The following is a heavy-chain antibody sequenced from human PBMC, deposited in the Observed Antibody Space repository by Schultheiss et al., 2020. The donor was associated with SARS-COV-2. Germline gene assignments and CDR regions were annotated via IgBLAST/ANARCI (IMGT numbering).Heavy chain of an antibody. CDR2: INHSGST. D-gene: IGHD4-17*01. V-gene: IGHV4-34*01. CDR3: ARGDYGDYAQTYYYYGMDV. Sequence: SETLSLTCAVYGGSLSGYYWSWIRQPPGKGLEWIGEINHSGSTNYNPSLKSRVTISVDTSKNQFSLKLSSVTAADTAVYYCARGDYGDYAQTYYYYGMDVWGQGTTVTVSS. J-gene: IGHJ6*02. CDR1: GGSLSGYY.